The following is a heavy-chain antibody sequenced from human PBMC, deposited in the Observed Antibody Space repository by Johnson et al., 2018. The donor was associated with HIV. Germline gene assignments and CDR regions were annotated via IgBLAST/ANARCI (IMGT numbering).Heavy chain of an antibody. J-gene: IGHJ3*01. CDR2: ITGSGDKT. D-gene: IGHD3-10*01. CDR1: GFTFSSYV. Sequence: MMLVESGGGLVQPGGSLRLSCAAAGFTFSSYVMTWVRQAPGKGLEWVSTITGSGDKTWYADSVKGRFTSSRDNSKNTLYLQMNSLRPEDSAVYYCATLWFGEVSVYDAFDVWGQGTMVTVSS. V-gene: IGHV3-23*04. CDR3: ATLWFGEVSVYDAFDV.